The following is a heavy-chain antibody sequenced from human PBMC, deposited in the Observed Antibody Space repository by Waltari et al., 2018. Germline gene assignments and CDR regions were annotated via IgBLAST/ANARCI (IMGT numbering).Heavy chain of an antibody. D-gene: IGHD3-10*01. CDR1: GFTFTKAW. J-gene: IGHJ6*03. CDR2: IKRKGDGETT. V-gene: IGHV3-15*01. Sequence: EVQLVESGGGLLKPGGSLRVSCEVTGFTFTKAWMSWVRQAPGKGLGGVGRIKRKGDGETTDYGVPVRGRFSISRDDSKNTIYLQMNSLKIEDTGVYYCVTDYGDYMDAWGKGTTVTVSS. CDR3: VTDYGDYMDA.